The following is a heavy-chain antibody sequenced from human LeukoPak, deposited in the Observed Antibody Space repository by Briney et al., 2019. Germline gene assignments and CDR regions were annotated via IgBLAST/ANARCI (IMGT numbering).Heavy chain of an antibody. CDR1: GFTFSSYG. D-gene: IGHD6-13*01. V-gene: IGHV3-21*01. Sequence: GGSLRLSCAASGFTFSSYGMSWVRQAPGKGLEWVSSISSSNSYMYYADSVEGRFTISRDNAKNSLYLQMNSLRAEDTAVYYCAREGSSSSWYRGDAFDIWGQGTMVTVSS. J-gene: IGHJ3*02. CDR3: AREGSSSSWYRGDAFDI. CDR2: ISSSNSYM.